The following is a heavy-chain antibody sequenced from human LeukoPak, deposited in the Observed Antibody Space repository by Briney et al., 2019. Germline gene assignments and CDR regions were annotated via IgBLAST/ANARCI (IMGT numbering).Heavy chain of an antibody. J-gene: IGHJ4*02. CDR1: GGSIISSSYS. Sequence: PSETLSLTCTVSGGSIISSSYSWGWIRQPLGKGLEWIGSIYSSGSTYYNVSLKSRVTISVDTSKNQFSLELSSVTAADTAVYYCARQRYGDYRTDYWGQGTLVTVSS. V-gene: IGHV4-39*01. D-gene: IGHD4-17*01. CDR3: ARQRYGDYRTDY. CDR2: IYSSGST.